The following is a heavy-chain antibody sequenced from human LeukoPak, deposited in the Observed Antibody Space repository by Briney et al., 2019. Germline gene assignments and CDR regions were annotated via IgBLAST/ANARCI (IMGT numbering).Heavy chain of an antibody. J-gene: IGHJ5*02. V-gene: IGHV4-61*02. CDR1: GGSISSGGYY. CDR2: IYTSGST. D-gene: IGHD5-12*01. CDR3: ARVGGSRSNNWFDP. Sequence: KPSETLSLTCTVSGGSISSGGYYWSWIRQPAGKGLEWIGRIYTSGSTNYNPSLKSRVTMSVDTSKNQFSLKLSSVTAADTAVYYCARVGGSRSNNWFDPWGQGTLVTVSS.